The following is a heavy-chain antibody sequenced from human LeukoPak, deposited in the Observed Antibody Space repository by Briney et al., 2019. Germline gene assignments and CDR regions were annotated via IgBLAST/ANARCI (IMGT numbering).Heavy chain of an antibody. V-gene: IGHV4-59*01. J-gene: IGHJ5*02. Sequence: SETLSLTCTVSGGSISSYYWSWIRQPPGKGLGWIGYIYYSGSTNYNPSLKSRVTISVDTSKNQFSLKLSSVTAADTAVYYCARVWSTIAVAGLDPWGQGTLVTVSS. D-gene: IGHD6-19*01. CDR2: IYYSGST. CDR1: GGSISSYY. CDR3: ARVWSTIAVAGLDP.